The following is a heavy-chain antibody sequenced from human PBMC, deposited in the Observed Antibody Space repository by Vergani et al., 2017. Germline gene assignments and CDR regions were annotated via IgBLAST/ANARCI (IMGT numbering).Heavy chain of an antibody. CDR2: IIPIFGTA. J-gene: IGHJ4*02. D-gene: IGHD5-24*01. CDR3: ARAKGKFVWLQFFDY. Sequence: QVQLVQSGAEVKKPGSSVKVSCKASGGTFSSYAISWVRQAPGQGLEWMGRIIPIFGTANYAQKFQGRVTITADESTSTDYMELSSLRSEDTAVYYCARAKGKFVWLQFFDYWGQGTLVTVSS. CDR1: GGTFSSYA. V-gene: IGHV1-69*13.